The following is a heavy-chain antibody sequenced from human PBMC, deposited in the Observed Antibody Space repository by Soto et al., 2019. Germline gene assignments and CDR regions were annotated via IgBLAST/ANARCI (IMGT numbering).Heavy chain of an antibody. CDR2: IIPIFGTA. V-gene: IGHV1-69*06. CDR3: ARADCSGGSCSVYYYYYGMDV. D-gene: IGHD2-15*01. CDR1: GGTFSSYA. Sequence: QVQLVQSGAEVKKPGSSVKVSCKASGGTFSSYAISWVRQAPGQGLEWMGGIIPIFGTANYAQKFQGRVTITAEKSTSTAYMELSSLRSEDTAVYYCARADCSGGSCSVYYYYYGMDVWGQGTTVTVSS. J-gene: IGHJ6*02.